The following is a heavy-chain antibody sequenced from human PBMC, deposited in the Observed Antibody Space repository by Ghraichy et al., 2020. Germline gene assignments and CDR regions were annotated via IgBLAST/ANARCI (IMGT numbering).Heavy chain of an antibody. D-gene: IGHD3-3*01. CDR3: ASTIRYYDFWSGYYLFQWFDP. CDR1: GGSISSSSYY. CDR2: IYYSGST. J-gene: IGHJ5*02. V-gene: IGHV4-39*01. Sequence: SETLSLTCTVSGGSISSSSYYWGWIRQPPGKGLEWIGSIYYSGSTYYNPSLKSRVTISVDTSKNQFSLKLSSVTAADTAVYYCASTIRYYDFWSGYYLFQWFDPWVQGTLVTVSS.